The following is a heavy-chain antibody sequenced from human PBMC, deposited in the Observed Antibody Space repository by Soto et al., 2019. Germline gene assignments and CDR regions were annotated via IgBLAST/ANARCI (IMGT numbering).Heavy chain of an antibody. Sequence: PGGSLRLSCAASGFTFSSYAMSWVRQAPGKGLEWVSAISGSGGSTYYADSVKGRFTISRDNSKNTLYLQMNSLGAEGTAVYYCAKDSIAARLQVYYFDYWGQGTLVTAPQ. V-gene: IGHV3-23*01. CDR2: ISGSGGST. CDR3: AKDSIAARLQVYYFDY. D-gene: IGHD6-6*01. CDR1: GFTFSSYA. J-gene: IGHJ4*02.